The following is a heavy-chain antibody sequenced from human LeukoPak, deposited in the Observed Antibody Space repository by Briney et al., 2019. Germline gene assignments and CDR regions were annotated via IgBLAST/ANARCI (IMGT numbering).Heavy chain of an antibody. CDR2: IRYDGSNK. Sequence: GGSLRLSCAASGVTFSSYGMHWVRQAPGKGLEWVAFIRYDGSNKYYADSVKGRFTISRDNSKNTLYLQMNSLRAEDTAVYYCAKDAHLRSSSSWNFDYWGQGTLVTVSS. J-gene: IGHJ4*02. D-gene: IGHD6-13*01. CDR3: AKDAHLRSSSSWNFDY. CDR1: GVTFSSYG. V-gene: IGHV3-30*02.